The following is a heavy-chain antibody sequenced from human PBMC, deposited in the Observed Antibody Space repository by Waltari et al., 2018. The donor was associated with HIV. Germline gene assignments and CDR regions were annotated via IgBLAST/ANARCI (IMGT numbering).Heavy chain of an antibody. V-gene: IGHV4-39*01. D-gene: IGHD3-3*02. J-gene: IGHJ4*02. CDR1: GGSISSSGDY. Sequence: QLQLQESGPGLVKPSETLSLTCNVSGGSISSSGDYGGWMRQPPGKGLEYIGTISSGGTTYYNPSLKSRVTISVDTSKKQLSLRLSSVTAADTAIYYCAMQLAAQDSPDYWGPGTLVTVSS. CDR2: ISSGGTT. CDR3: AMQLAAQDSPDY.